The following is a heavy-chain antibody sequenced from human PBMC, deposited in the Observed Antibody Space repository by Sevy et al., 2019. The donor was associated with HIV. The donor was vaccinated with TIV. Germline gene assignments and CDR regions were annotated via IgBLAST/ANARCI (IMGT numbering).Heavy chain of an antibody. Sequence: SETLSLTCTVSGGSISSSSYYWGWIRQPPGKGLEWIGGIYYSGSTYYNPSLKSRVTISVDTSKNQFSLKLSSVTAADTAVYYCARPDDYGMDVWGQGTTVTVSS. V-gene: IGHV4-39*01. CDR1: GGSISSSSYY. CDR2: IYYSGST. J-gene: IGHJ6*02. CDR3: ARPDDYGMDV.